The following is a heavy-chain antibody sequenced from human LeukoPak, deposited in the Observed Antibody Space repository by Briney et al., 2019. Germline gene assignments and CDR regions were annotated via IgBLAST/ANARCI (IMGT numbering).Heavy chain of an antibody. J-gene: IGHJ4*02. CDR1: GFTFSNYA. Sequence: GGSLRLSCAASGFTFSNYAMNWVRQAPAKGLEGVSSISVCSGRTYYADSVKGRFTITRDNSKNTLYLPMNSLRAEDTAVYYYSRGSTHYDVLTGYHYYFDYWGQGTLVTVSS. D-gene: IGHD3-9*01. CDR2: ISVCSGRT. V-gene: IGHV3-23*01. CDR3: SRGSTHYDVLTGYHYYFDY.